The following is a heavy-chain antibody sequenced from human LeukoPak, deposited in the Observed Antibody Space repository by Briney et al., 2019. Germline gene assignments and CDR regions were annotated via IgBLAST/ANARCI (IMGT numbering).Heavy chain of an antibody. Sequence: PSETLSLTCTVSGGSISSYYWSWIRQPAGKGLEWIGRIYSSGSTNYNPSLKSQVIMSVDTSKNQFSLKLTSVTAADTAVYYCAREPNYSGSYLPDYWGQGTLVTVSS. J-gene: IGHJ4*02. V-gene: IGHV4-4*07. D-gene: IGHD1-26*01. CDR3: AREPNYSGSYLPDY. CDR2: IYSSGST. CDR1: GGSISSYY.